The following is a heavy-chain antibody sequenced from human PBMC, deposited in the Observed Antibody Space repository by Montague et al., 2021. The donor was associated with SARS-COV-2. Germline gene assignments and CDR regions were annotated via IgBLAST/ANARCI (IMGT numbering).Heavy chain of an antibody. V-gene: IGHV4-39*01. CDR1: GGSISSSGYY. D-gene: IGHD3-16*01. J-gene: IGHJ6*02. Sequence: SETLSLTCTVSGGSISSSGYYWCWIRQPPGKGLGWIGNVYNAWTNYYNPSLKSRVTISVDTSKNQFSLNMASVTAEDTAVYYGARTSKLREFTTGNYYYHEMDVWGQGTTVTVSS. CDR3: ARTSKLREFTTGNYYYHEMDV. CDR2: VYNAWTN.